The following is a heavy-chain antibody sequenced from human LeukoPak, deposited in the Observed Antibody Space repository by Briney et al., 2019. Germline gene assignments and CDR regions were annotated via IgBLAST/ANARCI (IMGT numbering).Heavy chain of an antibody. D-gene: IGHD4-23*01. CDR1: AFTYGRYE. CDR3: ARMLGGKYLDY. V-gene: IGHV3-48*03. CDR2: ISGGGETT. J-gene: IGHJ4*02. Sequence: GGCLRLSCEASAFTYGRYEMNWVSQAPGKALEGVSYISGGGETTYYAESVRGRFTISRDNAQNSLYLLMNSLRAEDKAVYYCARMLGGKYLDYWGQGTLVAVPS.